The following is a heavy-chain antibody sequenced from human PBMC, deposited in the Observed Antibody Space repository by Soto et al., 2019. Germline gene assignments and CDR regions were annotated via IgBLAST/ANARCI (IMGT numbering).Heavy chain of an antibody. D-gene: IGHD4-17*01. J-gene: IGHJ5*02. V-gene: IGHV4-59*01. CDR3: ARGLGVTSNSFDP. CDR2: IYYSGST. Sequence: QVQLQESGPGLVKPSETLSLTCTVSGGSISSYYWSWIRQPPGKGLEWIGYIYYSGSTNYNPSLKSRVTISVDTSKNQFSLKLSSVTAADTAVYYCARGLGVTSNSFDPWGQGTLVTVSS. CDR1: GGSISSYY.